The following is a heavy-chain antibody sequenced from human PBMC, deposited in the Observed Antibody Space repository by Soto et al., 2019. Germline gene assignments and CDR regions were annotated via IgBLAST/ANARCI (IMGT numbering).Heavy chain of an antibody. CDR2: ISSDGSKK. J-gene: IGHJ6*02. D-gene: IGHD5-12*01. CDR3: VKGLDESSGYGDLGMDV. Sequence: QVQLVESGGGVVQPGRSLRLSCAASRFISSTSGMHWVRQVPGKGLEWVAVISSDGSKKYYADSVKGRFTISRDKAKYTLYVEMNSLRAEDTAVSYSVKGLDESSGYGDLGMDVWGQGTTVTVSS. V-gene: IGHV3-30*18. CDR1: RFISSTSG.